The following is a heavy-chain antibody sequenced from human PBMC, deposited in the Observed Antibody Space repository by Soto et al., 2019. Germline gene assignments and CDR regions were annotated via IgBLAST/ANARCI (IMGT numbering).Heavy chain of an antibody. CDR1: VYTFTSYY. V-gene: IGHV1-46*01. J-gene: IGHJ5*02. CDR2: INPSGGST. Sequence: GXSVKAYCRASVYTFTSYYMHWVRQAPGQGLEWVGIINPSGGSTSYAQKFQGRVTMTRDTSTSTVYMELSSLRSEDTAVYYCARGGDPVDTAMVSFWFDPWGQGHLVTVSS. D-gene: IGHD5-18*01. CDR3: ARGGDPVDTAMVSFWFDP.